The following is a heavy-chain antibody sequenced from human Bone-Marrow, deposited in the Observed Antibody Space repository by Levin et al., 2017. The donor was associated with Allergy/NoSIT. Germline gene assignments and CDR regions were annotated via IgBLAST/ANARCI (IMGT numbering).Heavy chain of an antibody. CDR2: IEKDGSDI. Sequence: GGSLRLSCAASGFTFRNYWMSWVRQAPGNGLEWVANIEKDGSDIHYVDSVKGRFTISRDNGKNSVYLQMNSLRAEDTAVYYCATNSDYRFDFWGQGTLVTVSS. CDR3: ATNSDYRFDF. V-gene: IGHV3-7*01. CDR1: GFTFRNYW. J-gene: IGHJ4*01. D-gene: IGHD5-12*01.